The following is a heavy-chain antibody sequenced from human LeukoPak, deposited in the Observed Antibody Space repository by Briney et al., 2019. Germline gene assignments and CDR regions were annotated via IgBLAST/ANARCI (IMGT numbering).Heavy chain of an antibody. V-gene: IGHV3-23*01. CDR2: VNADGGNT. Sequence: GGSLRLSCAASGLTFDNYRVSWVRPAPGKGLEWVSTVNADGGNTYYADSVKGRFTISRDNSKSTLILQMNSLRVEDTALYYCTKRVKYGGTWDHFADWGQGTLVTVSS. D-gene: IGHD1-26*01. CDR3: TKRVKYGGTWDHFAD. CDR1: GLTFDNYR. J-gene: IGHJ4*02.